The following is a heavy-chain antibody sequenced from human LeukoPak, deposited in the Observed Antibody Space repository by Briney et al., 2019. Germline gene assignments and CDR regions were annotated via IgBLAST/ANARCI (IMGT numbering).Heavy chain of an antibody. CDR1: GFTFSSFW. J-gene: IGHJ3*02. V-gene: IGHV3-74*03. D-gene: IGHD1-1*01. Sequence: PGGSLRLSCAASGFTFSSFWMHWVRQAPGKGLVWVSRVSDDGSTTTYADSVKGRFTISRDNAKKTLYLQMNSLRPEDTAVYYCVRHNAARAFDIWGQGTMVIVSS. CDR2: VSDDGSTT. CDR3: VRHNAARAFDI.